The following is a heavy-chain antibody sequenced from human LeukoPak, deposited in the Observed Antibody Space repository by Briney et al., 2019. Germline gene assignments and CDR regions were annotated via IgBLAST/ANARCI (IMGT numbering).Heavy chain of an antibody. CDR1: GFTFSSYS. CDR2: ISSSSSYI. J-gene: IGHJ4*02. Sequence: PGGSLRLSCAASGFTFSSYSMNWVRQAPGKGLEWVSSISSSSSYIYYADSVKGRFTISRDNAKNSLYLQMNSLRAEDTAVYYCARAPPGYSSSWYDYWGQGTLVTVSS. V-gene: IGHV3-21*01. CDR3: ARAPPGYSSSWYDY. D-gene: IGHD6-13*01.